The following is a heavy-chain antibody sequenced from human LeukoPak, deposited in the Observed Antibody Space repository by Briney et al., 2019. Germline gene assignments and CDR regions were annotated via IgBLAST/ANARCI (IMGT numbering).Heavy chain of an antibody. CDR1: GFTFSSYG. V-gene: IGHV3-30*03. D-gene: IGHD1-26*01. Sequence: GGSLRLSCAASGFTFSSYGMHWVRQAPGKGLEWVAVISYDGSNKYYADSVKGRFTISRDNSKNTLDLQMTGLRAEDTAVYYCARERGRGRDSPWFDYWGQGTLVTVSS. CDR3: ARERGRGRDSPWFDY. J-gene: IGHJ4*02. CDR2: ISYDGSNK.